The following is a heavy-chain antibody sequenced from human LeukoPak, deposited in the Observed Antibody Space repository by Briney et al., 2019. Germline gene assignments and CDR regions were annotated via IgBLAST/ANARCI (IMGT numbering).Heavy chain of an antibody. J-gene: IGHJ6*03. V-gene: IGHV4-59*01. CDR3: ARSVEGYCSGGSCYYYYYYMDV. Sequence: SETLSLTCTVSGGSISSYYWSWIRQPPGKGLEWIVYIYYSGITNYNPSLKSRVTISVDTSKNQFSLKLSSVTAADTAVYYCARSVEGYCSGGSCYYYYYYMDVWGKGTTVTISS. CDR1: GGSISSYY. D-gene: IGHD2-15*01. CDR2: IYYSGIT.